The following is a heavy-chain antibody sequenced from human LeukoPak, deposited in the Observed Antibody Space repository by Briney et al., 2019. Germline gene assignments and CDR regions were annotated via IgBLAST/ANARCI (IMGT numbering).Heavy chain of an antibody. CDR2: INHSGST. V-gene: IGHV4-34*01. J-gene: IGHJ3*02. CDR1: GGSFSGYY. CDR3: ARPSLFDI. Sequence: NASETPSLTCAVYGGSFSGYYWSWIRQPPGKGLEWIGEINHSGSTYYNPSLKSRVTISVDTSKNQFSLKLSSVTAADTAVYYCARPSLFDIWGQGTMVTVSS.